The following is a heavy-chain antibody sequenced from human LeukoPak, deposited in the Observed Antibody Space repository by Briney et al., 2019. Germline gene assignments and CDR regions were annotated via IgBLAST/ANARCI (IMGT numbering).Heavy chain of an antibody. CDR3: ARFPAYDY. J-gene: IGHJ4*02. V-gene: IGHV4-59*01. D-gene: IGHD2-21*01. CDR2: IYNSEST. CDR1: GGSISSYQ. Sequence: KPSETLSLTCTVSGGSISSYQWSWIRQPPGKGLEWIGYIYNSESTNYNPSLKSRATISVDTSRNQFSLKLSSVTAADTAVYYCARFPAYDYWGQGTLVTVSS.